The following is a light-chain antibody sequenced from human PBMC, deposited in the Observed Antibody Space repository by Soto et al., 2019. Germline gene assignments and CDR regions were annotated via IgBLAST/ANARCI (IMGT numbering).Light chain of an antibody. Sequence: ENVLTQSTGTLPLSPGERATLSCRASQSVGTYLAWYQQKPGQAPRLLIFDASKRATGIPARFSGSGSGTDFTLTISSPETEDLAVYYCQHRSNWPSWTLGAGTKVDI. CDR1: QSVGTY. J-gene: IGKJ1*01. V-gene: IGKV3-11*01. CDR2: DAS. CDR3: QHRSNWPSWT.